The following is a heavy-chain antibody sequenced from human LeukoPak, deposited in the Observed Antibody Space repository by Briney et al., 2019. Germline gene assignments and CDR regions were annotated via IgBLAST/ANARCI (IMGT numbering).Heavy chain of an antibody. CDR1: GFSFDDYA. J-gene: IGHJ6*02. CDR3: AKDIFGYSSSGGMDV. CDR2: ISWNSGDI. D-gene: IGHD5-12*01. Sequence: GGSLRLSCAASGFSFDDYAMHWVRQASGKGLECVSGISWNSGDIGYADSVKGRFTISRDNSKNSLYLQMNSLRAEDTALYYCAKDIFGYSSSGGMDVWGQGTTVTVSS. V-gene: IGHV3-9*01.